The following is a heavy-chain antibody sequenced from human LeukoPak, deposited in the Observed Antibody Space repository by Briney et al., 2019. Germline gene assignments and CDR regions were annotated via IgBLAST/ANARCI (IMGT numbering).Heavy chain of an antibody. J-gene: IGHJ6*02. D-gene: IGHD3-10*01. CDR3: ARDLELWFGELFGYYGMDV. Sequence: GGSLRLSCAASGFNFNNYYMSWVRQAPGKGLEWVANIKQDGREKNYVDSVRGRFTISRDNAKNSLYLQMNSLRDEDTAVYYRARDLELWFGELFGYYGMDVWGQGTTVTVSS. CDR2: IKQDGREK. V-gene: IGHV3-7*01. CDR1: GFNFNNYY.